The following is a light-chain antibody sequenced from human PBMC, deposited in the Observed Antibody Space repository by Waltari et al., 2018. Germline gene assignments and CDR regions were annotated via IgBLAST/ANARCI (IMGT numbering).Light chain of an antibody. CDR2: EGS. J-gene: IGLJ2*01. Sequence: QSALTQPASVSGSPGQSITVSCTGTSSDVGSYNLVSWYQQHPGKAPKLMIYEGSKRPAGVANRFSGCKSGNTASLTISGLQAEDEADYYCCSYAGSSTLLFGGGTKVTVL. CDR3: CSYAGSSTLL. V-gene: IGLV2-23*01. CDR1: SSDVGSYNL.